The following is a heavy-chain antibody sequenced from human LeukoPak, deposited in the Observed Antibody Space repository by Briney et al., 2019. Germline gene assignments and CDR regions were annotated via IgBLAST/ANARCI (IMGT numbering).Heavy chain of an antibody. V-gene: IGHV4-39*07. J-gene: IGHJ4*02. D-gene: IGHD4-17*01. CDR3: ARDVYGDYDFDY. CDR2: VFFSGNT. Sequence: SETLSLTCTVSGGSISTSSSYWSWIRHPPGKGLEWIRSVFFSGNTYYSPSLKSRITISVDTSNNQFSLRLNSVTAADTAVYYCARDVYGDYDFDYWGQGTLVTVSS. CDR1: GGSISTSSSY.